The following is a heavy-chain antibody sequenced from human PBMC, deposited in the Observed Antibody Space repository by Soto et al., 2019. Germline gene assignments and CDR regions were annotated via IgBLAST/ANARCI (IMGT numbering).Heavy chain of an antibody. CDR2: IIPVFGTA. J-gene: IGHJ6*02. Sequence: SVKVACKASVGTFSCYAIRWVRQAPGQGPGWNGGIIPVFGTANYAQKFQGIVTITADESTSTAYLQLSSLRSEDTAVYYCARLLGNYDYYYYGMDVWGQGTTVTVSS. CDR3: ARLLGNYDYYYYGMDV. D-gene: IGHD4-4*01. CDR1: VGTFSCYA. V-gene: IGHV1-69*13.